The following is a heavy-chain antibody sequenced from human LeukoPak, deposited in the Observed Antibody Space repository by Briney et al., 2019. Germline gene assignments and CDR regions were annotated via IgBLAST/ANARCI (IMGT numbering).Heavy chain of an antibody. J-gene: IGHJ2*01. CDR3: ARDPVTYYDFWSGKGHYYFDL. D-gene: IGHD3-3*01. Sequence: PSETLSLTCTVSGGSISSSSYYWGWIRRPPGKGLEWIGSIYYSGSTYYNPSLKSRVTISVDTSKNQFSLKLSSVTAADTAVYYCARDPVTYYDFWSGKGHYYFDLWGRGTLVTVSS. CDR2: IYYSGST. V-gene: IGHV4-39*07. CDR1: GGSISSSSYY.